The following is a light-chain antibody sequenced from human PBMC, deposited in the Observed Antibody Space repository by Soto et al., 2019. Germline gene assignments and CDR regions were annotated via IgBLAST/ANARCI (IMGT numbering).Light chain of an antibody. CDR1: SSDVGGYNY. V-gene: IGLV2-14*01. Sequence: QSVLTQPASVYGSAGQSITISCTGTSSDVGGYNYVSWYQQHPGKAPKLMIYEVSNRPSGVSNRFSGSKSGNTASLTISGLQAEDEADYYCSSYTGSSNVFGTGTKVTVL. J-gene: IGLJ1*01. CDR3: SSYTGSSNV. CDR2: EVS.